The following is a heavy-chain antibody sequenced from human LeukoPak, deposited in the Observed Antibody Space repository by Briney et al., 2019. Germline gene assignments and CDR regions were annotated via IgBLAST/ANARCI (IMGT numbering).Heavy chain of an antibody. V-gene: IGHV4-59*01. Sequence: SETLSLTCSVSGGSISYYYWSWIRQSPGKGLEWIGYIYHSGTTKYNPSLKSRVSISVDTSKNQFSLKLNSVTAADTAVYYCARAEVEMATTTYYYYYGMDVWGQGTTVTVSS. D-gene: IGHD5-24*01. J-gene: IGHJ6*02. CDR2: IYHSGTT. CDR3: ARAEVEMATTTYYYYYGMDV. CDR1: GGSISYYY.